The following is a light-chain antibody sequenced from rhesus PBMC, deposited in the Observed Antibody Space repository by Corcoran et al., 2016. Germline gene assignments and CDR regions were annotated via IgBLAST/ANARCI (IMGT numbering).Light chain of an antibody. J-gene: IGKJ1*01. CDR1: QSLLHSNRNTY. CDR2: KVT. V-gene: IGKV2S2*01. Sequence: DIVMTQTPLSLPVTPGEPASTSCRSSQSLLHSNRNTYLDWYLQKPGQSPRLLLYKVTNRESGVPDRVSGEWSGTDFTLEISRVEPEDVGVYYCMHSPKDPRTFGQGTKVEIK. CDR3: MHSPKDPRT.